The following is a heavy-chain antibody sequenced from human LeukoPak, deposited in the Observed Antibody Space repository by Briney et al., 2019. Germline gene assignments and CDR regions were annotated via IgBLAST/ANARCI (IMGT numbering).Heavy chain of an antibody. CDR1: GGSFSGYY. CDR3: ARDPYVFDY. V-gene: IGHV4-34*01. D-gene: IGHD3-10*02. Sequence: PSGTLSLTCAVYGGSFSGYYWSWIRQPPGKGLEWIGEINHSGSTNYNPSLKSRVTISVDTSKNQFSLKLSSVTAADTAVYYCARDPYVFDYWGQGTLVTVSS. J-gene: IGHJ4*02. CDR2: INHSGST.